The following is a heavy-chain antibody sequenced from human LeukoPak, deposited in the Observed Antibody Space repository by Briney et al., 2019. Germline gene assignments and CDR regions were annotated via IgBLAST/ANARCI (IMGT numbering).Heavy chain of an antibody. CDR1: GLTFSNYA. Sequence: PGGSLRLSCAASGLTFSNYAMTWVRQAPGKGLEWSSSITGRGGTSYTDSVKGRFTVYRDNSKNTLYLQMNSLRVGDTALYYCAKDPNGDYVGAFDSWGQGTMVTVSS. CDR3: AKDPNGDYVGAFDS. J-gene: IGHJ3*01. D-gene: IGHD4-17*01. CDR2: ITGRGGT. V-gene: IGHV3-23*01.